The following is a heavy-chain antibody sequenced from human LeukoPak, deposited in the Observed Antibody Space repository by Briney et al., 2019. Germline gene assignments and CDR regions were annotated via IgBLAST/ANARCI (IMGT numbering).Heavy chain of an antibody. CDR2: ISGSGGST. CDR1: GFAFSHYY. D-gene: IGHD5-18*01. J-gene: IGHJ4*02. Sequence: PGGSLRLSCAASGFAFSHYYMSWIRQVPGKGLEWVSAISGSGGSTYYADSVKGRFTISRDNPKNTLYLQMNSLRAEDTAVYYCAKDVMGYGWPFDYWGQGTLVTVSS. V-gene: IGHV3-23*01. CDR3: AKDVMGYGWPFDY.